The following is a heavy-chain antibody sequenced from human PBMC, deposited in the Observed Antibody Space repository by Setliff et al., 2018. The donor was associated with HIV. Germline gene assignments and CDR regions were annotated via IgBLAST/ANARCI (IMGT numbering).Heavy chain of an antibody. CDR2: IYTSGST. CDR1: GGSISSGSYY. Sequence: SETLSLTCTVSGGSISSGSYYWSWIRQPAGKGLEWIGHIYTSGSTNYNPSLKSRVTISVDTSKNQFSLKLSSVTAADTAVYYCAKAPDGCIGSSCEGAEYYFDYWGQGTLVTVSS. CDR3: AKAPDGCIGSSCEGAEYYFDY. V-gene: IGHV4-61*09. J-gene: IGHJ4*02. D-gene: IGHD6-13*01.